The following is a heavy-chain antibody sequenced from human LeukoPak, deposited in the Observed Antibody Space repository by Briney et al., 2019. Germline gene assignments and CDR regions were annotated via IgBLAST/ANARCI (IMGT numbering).Heavy chain of an antibody. D-gene: IGHD3-16*01. CDR1: GYAFTGYY. V-gene: IGHV1-2*02. Sequence: ASVKVSCKASGYAFTGYYMHWVRQAPGQGLEWMGWINPNSGGTNYAQKFQGRVTMTRDTSISTAYMELSRLRSDDTAIYYCARVLGLASSYYFDYWGQGSLVTVSS. CDR2: INPNSGGT. CDR3: ARVLGLASSYYFDY. J-gene: IGHJ4*02.